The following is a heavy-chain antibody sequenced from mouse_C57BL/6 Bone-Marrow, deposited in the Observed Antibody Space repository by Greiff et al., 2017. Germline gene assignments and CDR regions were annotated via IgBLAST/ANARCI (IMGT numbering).Heavy chain of an antibody. D-gene: IGHD4-1*01. CDR2: INPGSGGT. CDR1: GYAFTNYL. CDR3: ARGLGPY. J-gene: IGHJ2*01. V-gene: IGHV1-54*01. Sequence: VQLVESGAELVRPGTSVKVSCKASGYAFTNYLIEWVKQRPGQGFEWIGVINPGSGGTNYNEKFKGKATLTADKSSSTAYMQLSSLTSEDSAVYFCARGLGPYWGQGTTLTVSS.